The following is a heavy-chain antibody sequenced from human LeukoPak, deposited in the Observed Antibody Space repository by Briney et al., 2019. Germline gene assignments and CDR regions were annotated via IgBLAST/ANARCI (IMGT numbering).Heavy chain of an antibody. Sequence: SETLSLTCAVYGGSFSGYYWSWIRQPPGKGLEWIGEINHSGSTNYNPSLKSRVTISVDTSKDQFSLKLSSVTAADTAVYYCARADYYSVDYWGQGTLVTVSS. CDR2: INHSGST. V-gene: IGHV4-34*01. CDR3: ARADYYSVDY. CDR1: GGSFSGYY. J-gene: IGHJ4*02. D-gene: IGHD2-21*01.